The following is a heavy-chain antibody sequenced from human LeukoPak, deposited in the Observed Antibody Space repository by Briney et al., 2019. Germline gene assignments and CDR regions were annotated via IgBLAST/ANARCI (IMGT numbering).Heavy chain of an antibody. V-gene: IGHV3-23*01. CDR2: ISGSGGST. D-gene: IGHD3-22*01. CDR3: AKGDDSSGSDAFDI. J-gene: IGHJ3*02. Sequence: PGGSLRLSCAVSGWSFSSYWMSWVRQVPGKGLEWVSAISGSGGSTYYADSVKGRFTISRDNSKNTLYLQMNSLRAEDTAVYYCAKGDDSSGSDAFDIWGQGTMVTVSS. CDR1: GWSFSSYW.